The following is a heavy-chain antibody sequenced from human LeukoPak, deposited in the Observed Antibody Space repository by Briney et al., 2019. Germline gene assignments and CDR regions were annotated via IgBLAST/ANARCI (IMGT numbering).Heavy chain of an antibody. CDR1: GYTFTGYY. CDR2: INPNSGGT. D-gene: IGHD3-10*01. J-gene: IGHJ5*02. Sequence: ASVKVSCKASGYTFTGYYMHWVRQAPGQGLEWMGWINPNSGGTNYAQKFQGRVTMTRDTSISTAYMELSRLRSDDTAVYYCARRIVRGVRGNWFDPWGQGNLVTVSS. V-gene: IGHV1-2*02. CDR3: ARRIVRGVRGNWFDP.